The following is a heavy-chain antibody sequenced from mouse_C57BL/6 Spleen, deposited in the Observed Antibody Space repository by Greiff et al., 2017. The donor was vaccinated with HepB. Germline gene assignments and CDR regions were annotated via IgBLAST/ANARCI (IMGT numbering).Heavy chain of an antibody. CDR2: ISYDGSN. CDR3: ASEGKYGYTDY. J-gene: IGHJ2*01. CDR1: GYSITSGYY. Sequence: VQLKESGPGLVKPSQSLSLTCSVTGYSITSGYYWNWIRQFPGNKLEWMGYISYDGSNNYNPSLKNRLSITRDTSKNQFFLKLNSVTTEDTATYYCASEGKYGYTDYWGQGTTLTVSS. V-gene: IGHV3-6*01. D-gene: IGHD2-2*01.